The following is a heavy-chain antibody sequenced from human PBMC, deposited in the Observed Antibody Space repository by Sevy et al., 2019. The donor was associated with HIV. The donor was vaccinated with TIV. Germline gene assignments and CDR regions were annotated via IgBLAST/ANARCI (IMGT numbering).Heavy chain of an antibody. D-gene: IGHD3-22*01. CDR3: ARASIHYYDSSGYLTFHRYYFDY. V-gene: IGHV4-30-4*01. J-gene: IGHJ4*02. CDR1: GGSISSGDYY. Sequence: SETLSLTCTVSGGSISSGDYYWSWIRQPPGKGLEWIGYIYYSGSTYYNPSLKSRVTISVDTSKNQFSLKLSSVTAADTDVYYCARASIHYYDSSGYLTFHRYYFDYWGQGTLVTVSS. CDR2: IYYSGST.